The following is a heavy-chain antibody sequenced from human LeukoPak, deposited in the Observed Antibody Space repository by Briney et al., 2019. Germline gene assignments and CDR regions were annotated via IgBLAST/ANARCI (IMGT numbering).Heavy chain of an antibody. CDR3: ARNLEESSGTSDY. J-gene: IGHJ4*02. D-gene: IGHD3-22*01. CDR2: ISSSSSYI. CDR1: GFTFSSYA. V-gene: IGHV3-21*04. Sequence: GRSLRLSCAASGFTFSSYAMHWVRQAPGKGLEWVSSISSSSSYIYYADSVKGRFTISRDNAKNSLCLQMNSLRADDTAVYYCARNLEESSGTSDYWGQGTLVTVSS.